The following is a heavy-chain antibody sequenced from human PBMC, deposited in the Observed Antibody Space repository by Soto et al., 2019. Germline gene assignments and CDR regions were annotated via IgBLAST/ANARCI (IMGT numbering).Heavy chain of an antibody. Sequence: QVQLVQSGAEVKKPGSSVKVSCKASGGTFSSYTISWVRQAPGQGLEWMGRIIPILGIANYAQKFQGRVTITADKSTSTAYMELSSLRSEDTAMYYCALDANYYDSSGLDYWGQGTLVTVSS. CDR1: GGTFSSYT. V-gene: IGHV1-69*02. CDR2: IIPILGIA. J-gene: IGHJ4*02. CDR3: ALDANYYDSSGLDY. D-gene: IGHD3-22*01.